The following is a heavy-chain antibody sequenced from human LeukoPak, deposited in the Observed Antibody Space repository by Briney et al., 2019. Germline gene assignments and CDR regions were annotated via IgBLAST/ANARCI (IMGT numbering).Heavy chain of an antibody. V-gene: IGHV1-18*01. Sequence: ASVKVSCKASGGTFRTFAISWVRQAPGQGLEWMGWISAYNGNTNYAQKLQGRVTMTTDTSTSTAYMELRSLRSEDTAVYYCARVIRYSSGWHAFDIWGQGTMVTVSS. CDR1: GGTFRTFA. CDR3: ARVIRYSSGWHAFDI. D-gene: IGHD6-19*01. J-gene: IGHJ3*02. CDR2: ISAYNGNT.